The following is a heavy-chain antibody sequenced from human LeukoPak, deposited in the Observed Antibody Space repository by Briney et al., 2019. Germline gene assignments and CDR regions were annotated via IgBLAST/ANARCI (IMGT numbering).Heavy chain of an antibody. CDR1: GFTFSSYA. CDR2: ISGSGGST. J-gene: IGHJ6*03. D-gene: IGHD6-13*01. Sequence: GGSLRLSYAASGFTFSSYAMSWVRQAPGKGLAWVSAISGSGGSTYYADSVKGRFTISRDNAKNTLYLQMNSLRAEDTAVYYCARAQQLVLHYYYYMDVWGKGTTVTVSS. CDR3: ARAQQLVLHYYYYMDV. V-gene: IGHV3-23*01.